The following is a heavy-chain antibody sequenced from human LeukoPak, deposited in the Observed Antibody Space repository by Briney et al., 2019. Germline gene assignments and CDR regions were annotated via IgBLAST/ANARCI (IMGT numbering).Heavy chain of an antibody. D-gene: IGHD6-13*01. V-gene: IGHV1-18*01. CDR3: ARAGIYSSSWYAQKHANYYYYYMDV. CDR2: ISAYNGNT. J-gene: IGHJ6*03. Sequence: GASVKVSCTASGYTFTSYGISWVRQAPGQGLEWMGWISAYNGNTNYAQKLQGRVTMTTDTSTSTAYMELRSLRSDDTAVYYCARAGIYSSSWYAQKHANYYYYYMDVWGKGTTVTISS. CDR1: GYTFTSYG.